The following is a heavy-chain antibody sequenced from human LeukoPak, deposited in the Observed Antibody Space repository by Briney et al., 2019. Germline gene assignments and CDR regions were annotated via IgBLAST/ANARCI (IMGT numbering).Heavy chain of an antibody. D-gene: IGHD6-13*01. J-gene: IGHJ6*02. Sequence: ASLKVSCMASGDTFSSYAISCVRQAPGQGLEWMGGIIPIFGTANYAQKFQGRVTITADESTSTAYMELSSLRSEDTALYYCARSEQQLSYYYYGMDVWGQGTTVTVSS. CDR2: IIPIFGTA. CDR3: ARSEQQLSYYYYGMDV. CDR1: GDTFSSYA. V-gene: IGHV1-69*13.